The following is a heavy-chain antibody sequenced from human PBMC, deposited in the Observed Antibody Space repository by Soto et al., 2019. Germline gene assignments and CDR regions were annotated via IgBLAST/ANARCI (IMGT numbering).Heavy chain of an antibody. CDR2: IYYSGST. Sequence: PSETLSLTCTVSCGSISSYYWSWIRQPPGKGLEWIGYIYYSGSTNYNPSLKSRVTISVDTSKNQFSLKLSSVTAADTAVYYCAGQASFGVVEGWFDPWGQGTLVTVSS. CDR3: AGQASFGVVEGWFDP. D-gene: IGHD3-3*01. CDR1: CGSISSYY. V-gene: IGHV4-59*01. J-gene: IGHJ5*02.